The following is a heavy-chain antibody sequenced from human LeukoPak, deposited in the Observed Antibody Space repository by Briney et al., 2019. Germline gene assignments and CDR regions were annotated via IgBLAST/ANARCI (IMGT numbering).Heavy chain of an antibody. CDR2: INHSGST. V-gene: IGHV4-34*01. CDR1: GGSFSGYY. CDR3: ARGQKNYYYYYGMDV. Sequence: SETLSLTCAVYGGSFSGYYWSWIRQPPGKGLEWIGEINHSGSTNYNPSLKSRVTISVDTSKNQFSLKLSSVTAADTAVYYRARGQKNYYYYYGMDVWGQGTTVTVSS. J-gene: IGHJ6*02.